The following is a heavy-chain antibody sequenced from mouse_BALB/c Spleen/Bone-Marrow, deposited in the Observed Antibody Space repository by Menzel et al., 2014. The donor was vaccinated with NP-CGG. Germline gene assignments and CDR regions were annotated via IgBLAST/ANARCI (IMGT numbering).Heavy chain of an antibody. J-gene: IGHJ4*01. Sequence: EVKLVGSGVGLVKPGGSLKLSSAASGFTFSSYAMSWVRQTPEKRLEWVASISSGGSTYYPDSVKGRFTISRDNARNILCLQMSSLRSEDTAMYYCAREGGTTAHYYAMDYLNQGTSVTVST. D-gene: IGHD1-2*01. CDR1: GFTFSSYA. CDR2: ISSGGST. V-gene: IGHV5-6-5*01. CDR3: AREGGTTAHYYAMDY.